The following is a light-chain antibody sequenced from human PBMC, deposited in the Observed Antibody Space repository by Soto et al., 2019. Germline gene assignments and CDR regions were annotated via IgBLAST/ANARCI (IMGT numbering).Light chain of an antibody. V-gene: IGLV1-44*01. CDR3: AAWDDSLNGPNYV. CDR1: SSNIGSNT. J-gene: IGLJ1*01. Sequence: QSALTQPTSASGTPGQRVTISCSGSSSNIGSNTVNWYQQLPGTAPKLLIYSNNQRPSGVPDRFSGSKSGTSASLAISGLQSEDEADYYCAAWDDSLNGPNYVFGTGTKVTVL. CDR2: SNN.